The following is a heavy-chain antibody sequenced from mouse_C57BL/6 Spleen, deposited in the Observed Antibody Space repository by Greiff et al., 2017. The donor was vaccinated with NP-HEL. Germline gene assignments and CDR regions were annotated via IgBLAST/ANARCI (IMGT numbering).Heavy chain of an antibody. J-gene: IGHJ3*01. Sequence: QVQLQQPGTELVKPGASVKLSCKASGYTFTSSWMHWVKQRPGHGLEWIGNINPSNGGTNYHEKFKSTATLTVAKSSSTAYMQRSSLTWEDSAGCYLARSRYGSISWFAYWGQGTLVTGSA. CDR1: GYTFTSSW. D-gene: IGHD1-1*01. V-gene: IGHV1-53*01. CDR3: ARSRYGSISWFAY. CDR2: INPSNGGT.